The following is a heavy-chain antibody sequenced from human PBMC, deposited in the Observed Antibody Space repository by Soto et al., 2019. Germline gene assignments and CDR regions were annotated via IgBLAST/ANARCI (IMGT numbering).Heavy chain of an antibody. D-gene: IGHD2-21*02. CDR3: ASLGVGDWANYYYYYGMDV. V-gene: IGHV3-23*01. CDR1: GFTFSGYA. CDR2: VTANGGST. J-gene: IGHJ6*02. Sequence: GGSLRLSCAATGFTFSGYAMTWVRQAPGKGLEWVSAVTANGGSTYSADSVKGRFTISRDNSKNTLFLQMNSLRAEDTAVYYCASLGVGDWANYYYYYGMDVWGQGTTVTAP.